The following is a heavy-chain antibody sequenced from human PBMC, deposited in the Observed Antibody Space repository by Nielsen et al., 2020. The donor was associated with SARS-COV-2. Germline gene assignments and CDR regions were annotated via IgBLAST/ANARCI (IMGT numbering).Heavy chain of an antibody. Sequence: SETLSLTCAISGDSVSSSSAAWNWIRQSPSRGLEWLGRTYYRSKWYNDYAVSVKSLITINPDTSKNQFSLHLNSVTPEDTAVYYCARARGAYGDYYYYYYTDVCGKGTTVTVSS. CDR2: TYYRSKWYN. D-gene: IGHD4-17*01. J-gene: IGHJ6*03. V-gene: IGHV6-1*01. CDR1: GDSVSSSSAA. CDR3: ARARGAYGDYYYYYYTDV.